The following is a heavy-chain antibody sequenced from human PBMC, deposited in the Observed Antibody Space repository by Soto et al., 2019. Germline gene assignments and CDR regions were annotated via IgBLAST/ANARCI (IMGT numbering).Heavy chain of an antibody. J-gene: IGHJ5*02. CDR2: INPNSGGT. V-gene: IGHV1-2*02. Sequence: ASVKVSCKASGYTFTGYYMHWVRQAPGQGLEWMGWINPNSGGTNYAQKFQGRVTMTRDTSISTAYMELSRLRSDDTAVYYCATDSVYYYDRSGFSWFEPWGQGTLVTVSS. CDR3: ATDSVYYYDRSGFSWFEP. D-gene: IGHD3-22*01. CDR1: GYTFTGYY.